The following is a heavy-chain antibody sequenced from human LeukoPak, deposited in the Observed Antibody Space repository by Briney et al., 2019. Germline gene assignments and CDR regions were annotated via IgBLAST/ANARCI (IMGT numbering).Heavy chain of an antibody. Sequence: PSETLSLTCTVSGGSISSSSYYWGWIRQPPGKGLEWIGSIYYSGSTYYNPSLKSRVTISVDTSKNQFSLKLSSVTAADTAVYYCARLSYQNWFDPWGQGTLVTVSP. V-gene: IGHV4-39*07. CDR3: ARLSYQNWFDP. J-gene: IGHJ5*02. CDR2: IYYSGST. CDR1: GGSISSSSYY. D-gene: IGHD1-26*01.